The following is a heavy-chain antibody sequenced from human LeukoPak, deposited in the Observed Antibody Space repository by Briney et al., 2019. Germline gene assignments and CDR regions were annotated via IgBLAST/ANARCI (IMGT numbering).Heavy chain of an antibody. J-gene: IGHJ3*02. D-gene: IGHD1-26*01. CDR2: IYYSGST. CDR1: GGSISSSSYY. CDR3: ARGSGRQPKSYAFDI. V-gene: IGHV4-39*01. Sequence: SETLSLTCTVSGGSISSSSYYWGWIRQPPGKGLEWIGSIYYSGSTYYNPSLKSRVTISVDTSKNQFSLKLSSVTAADTAVYYCARGSGRQPKSYAFDIWGQGTMVTVSS.